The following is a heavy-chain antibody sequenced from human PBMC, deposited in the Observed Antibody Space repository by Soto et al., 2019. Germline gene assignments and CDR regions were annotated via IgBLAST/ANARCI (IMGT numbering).Heavy chain of an antibody. Sequence: QVQLEQSGAEVKTLGSSVKVSCKASGDTFNKYAISWVRQAPGQGLEGMGGIIPIFGTANYAPQFQDRVTITAAAATSTAYMELTSLKSDDTAVYFCARGARFLEWLSFDHWGQGPLVTVSS. V-gene: IGHV1-69*12. D-gene: IGHD3-3*01. CDR3: ARGARFLEWLSFDH. J-gene: IGHJ4*02. CDR1: GDTFNKYA. CDR2: IIPIFGTA.